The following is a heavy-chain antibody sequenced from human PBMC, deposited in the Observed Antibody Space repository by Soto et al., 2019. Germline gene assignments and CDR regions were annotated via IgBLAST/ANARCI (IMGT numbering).Heavy chain of an antibody. V-gene: IGHV4-34*01. CDR2: INHSGST. CDR3: ARGWAVTTVTRGSIDL. D-gene: IGHD4-17*01. Sequence: QVQLQQWGAGLLKPSETLSLTCAVYGGSFSGYYWSWIRQPPGKGLEWIGEINHSGSTNYNPSLKSRVTISVDTSKNQFSLKLSSVTAADTAVYYCARGWAVTTVTRGSIDLWGRGTLVTVSS. CDR1: GGSFSGYY. J-gene: IGHJ2*01.